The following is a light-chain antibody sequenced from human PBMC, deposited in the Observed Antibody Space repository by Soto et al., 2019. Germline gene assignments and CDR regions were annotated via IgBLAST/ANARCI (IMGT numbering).Light chain of an antibody. CDR3: QQYCSSPPFT. V-gene: IGKV3-20*01. CDR2: GAS. CDR1: HSVSSIY. J-gene: IGKJ4*01. Sequence: EIVLTQSPGTLSLSAGERATISCRASHSVSSIYFAWYQQKPGQAPRLLIYGASIRATGIPDRFSGSGSWTDFTLTTSRLEPEDFAVDYCQQYCSSPPFTFGGGTKVEIK.